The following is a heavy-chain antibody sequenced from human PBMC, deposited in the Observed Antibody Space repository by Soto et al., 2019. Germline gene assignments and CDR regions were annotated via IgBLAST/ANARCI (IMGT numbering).Heavy chain of an antibody. CDR1: GGTFSRHA. D-gene: IGHD3-22*01. V-gene: IGHV1-69*01. CDR2: IIPIFGTA. J-gene: IGHJ4*02. Sequence: QVQLVESGGGVVQPGSSVKVSCKASGGTFSRHAISWVRQAPGQGLEWMGGIIPIFGTANHAQKFQGRVTIIADESTSTVYMELSSLRSEDTAMYYCARGWGYDSNDYYYAYWGQGTLVIVSS. CDR3: ARGWGYDSNDYYYAY.